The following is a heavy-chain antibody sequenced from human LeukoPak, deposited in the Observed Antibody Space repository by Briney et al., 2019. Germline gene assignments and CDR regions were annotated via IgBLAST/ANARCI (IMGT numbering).Heavy chain of an antibody. CDR3: AREGAVAGKGDWFDP. CDR2: IYYSGST. J-gene: IGHJ5*02. CDR1: GGSISSSSYY. D-gene: IGHD6-19*01. Sequence: SETLSLTCTVSGGSISSSSYYWGWIRQPPGKGLEWIGSIYYSGSTYYNPSLKSRVTISVDTSKNQFSLKLSSVTAADTAVYYCAREGAVAGKGDWFDPWGQGTLVTVSS. V-gene: IGHV4-39*07.